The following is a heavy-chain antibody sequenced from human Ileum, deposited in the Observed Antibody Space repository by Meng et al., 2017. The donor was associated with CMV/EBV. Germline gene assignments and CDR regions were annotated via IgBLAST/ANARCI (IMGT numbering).Heavy chain of an antibody. CDR1: GGSISTYC. CDR2: ICGTGTI. J-gene: IGHJ5*02. CDR3: ARRVREVRERSWENWLTP. V-gene: IGHV4-4*07. Sequence: VHFTDCGPGLCRPSETLSLICTVSGGSISTYCWNWIRQSAGKRLEWIGRICGTGTIQYNPSFKSRLTLSLDTSKSQFSLRLTSVTAADTAVYFCARRVREVRERSWENWLTPWGQGILVTVSS. D-gene: IGHD3-10*01.